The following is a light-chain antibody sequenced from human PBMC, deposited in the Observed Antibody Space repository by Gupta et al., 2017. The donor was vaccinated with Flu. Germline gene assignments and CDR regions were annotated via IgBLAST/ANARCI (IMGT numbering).Light chain of an antibody. Sequence: QSALTEPASVSGSPRQSGTISCSGTSTDVGGNNPVAGYQHHPGKAPKLLIYDVNNRPTGTSNPCTGSKSGNSASLTISGIRSEDEVDYYCSSYTMSGTLVSVGGGSKLTGL. J-gene: IGLJ2*01. CDR1: STDVGGNNP. CDR2: DVN. CDR3: SSYTMSGTLVS. V-gene: IGLV2-14*01.